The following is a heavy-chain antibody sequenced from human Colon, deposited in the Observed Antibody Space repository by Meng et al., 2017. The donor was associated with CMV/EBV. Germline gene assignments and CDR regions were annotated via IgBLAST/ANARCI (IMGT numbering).Heavy chain of an antibody. D-gene: IGHD3-3*01. Sequence: GESLKISCAASGFTFSSYAMSWVRQAPGKGLEWVSAISGSGGSTYYADSVKGRFTISRDNSKNTLYLQMNSLRAEDTAVYYCARRPITIFGVVQAFDIWGQGTMVTVSS. CDR2: ISGSGGST. CDR3: ARRPITIFGVVQAFDI. V-gene: IGHV3-23*01. J-gene: IGHJ3*02. CDR1: GFTFSSYA.